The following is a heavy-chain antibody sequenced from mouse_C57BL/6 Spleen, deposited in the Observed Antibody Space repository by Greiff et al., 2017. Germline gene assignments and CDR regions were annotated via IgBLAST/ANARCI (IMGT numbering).Heavy chain of an antibody. CDR2: IYPGSGST. D-gene: IGHD1-1*01. J-gene: IGHJ3*01. Sequence: VQLQQPGAELVKPGASVKMSCKASGYTFTSYWITWVKQRPGQGLVWIGDIYPGSGSTNYNEKFKSKATLTVDTSSSTAYMQLSSLTSEDSAVYYCASTVVERDWFAYWGQGTLVTVSA. CDR1: GYTFTSYW. CDR3: ASTVVERDWFAY. V-gene: IGHV1-55*01.